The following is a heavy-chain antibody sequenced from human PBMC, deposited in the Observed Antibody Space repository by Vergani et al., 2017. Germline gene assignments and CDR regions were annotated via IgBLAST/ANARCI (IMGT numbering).Heavy chain of an antibody. Sequence: QVQLVQSGAEVKKPGASVKVSCKASGYTFTGYYMHWVRQAPGQGLEWMGRLNPNSGGTNYAQKFQGRVTMTRDTSISTAYMELSRLRSDDTAVYYCARDRVGYCSSTSCYTPGYWGQGTLVTVSS. V-gene: IGHV1-2*06. CDR1: GYTFTGYY. CDR3: ARDRVGYCSSTSCYTPGY. D-gene: IGHD2-2*02. J-gene: IGHJ4*02. CDR2: LNPNSGGT.